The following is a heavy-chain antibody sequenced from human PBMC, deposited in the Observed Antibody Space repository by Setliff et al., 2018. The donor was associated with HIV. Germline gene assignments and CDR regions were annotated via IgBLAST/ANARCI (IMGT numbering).Heavy chain of an antibody. CDR3: ARGQYCGGGSCYSPSYNWFDP. D-gene: IGHD2-15*01. CDR1: GGSISNFY. V-gene: IGHV4-4*07. J-gene: IGHJ5*02. Sequence: PSETLSLTCSVSGGSISNFYWSWIRQPPGKGLEWVGHIYTSGTTNYNPSLKTRVTMSVDTSKNQFSLKLSSVTAADTAVYYCARGQYCGGGSCYSPSYNWFDPWGQGTLVTVSS. CDR2: IYTSGTT.